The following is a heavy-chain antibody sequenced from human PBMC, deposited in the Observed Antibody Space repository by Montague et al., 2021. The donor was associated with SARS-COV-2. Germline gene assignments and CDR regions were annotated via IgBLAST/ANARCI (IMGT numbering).Heavy chain of an antibody. CDR3: ARSYYDILTGYYMAFDY. Sequence: PALGTPTQTLTLTCTSSGFSLSTSGMCVSWIRQPPGKALEWLALIDWDDDKYYSTSLKTRLTISKDTSKNQVVLTMTNMDPVDTATYYCARSYYDILTGYYMAFDYWGQGTLVTVSS. V-gene: IGHV2-70*01. D-gene: IGHD3-9*01. CDR2: IDWDDDK. J-gene: IGHJ4*02. CDR1: GFSLSTSGMC.